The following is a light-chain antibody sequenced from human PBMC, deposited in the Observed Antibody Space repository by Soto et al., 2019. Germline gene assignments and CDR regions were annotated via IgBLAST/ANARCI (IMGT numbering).Light chain of an antibody. J-gene: IGLJ2*01. Sequence: SYELTQPPSGSVAPGQTASITCGGNVIGSISVHWYQQKPGQAPVLVVFDDSDRPSGIPERFSGSNSRNTATLTISRVEAGDEADYYSQVWDSSSDHVIFGGGTKLTVL. CDR1: VIGSIS. CDR2: DDS. CDR3: QVWDSSSDHVI. V-gene: IGLV3-21*02.